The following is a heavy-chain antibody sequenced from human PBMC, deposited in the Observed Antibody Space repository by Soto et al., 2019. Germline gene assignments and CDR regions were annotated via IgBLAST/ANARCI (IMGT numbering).Heavy chain of an antibody. Sequence: VKFSCKASGYTFTSYAMHWVRQAPGQRLEWMGWINAGNGNTKYSQKFQGRVTITRDTSASTAYMELSSLRSEDTAVYYCARDQDSSSWYGNYYYYGMDVWGQGTTVTVSS. CDR1: GYTFTSYA. J-gene: IGHJ6*02. CDR2: INAGNGNT. CDR3: ARDQDSSSWYGNYYYYGMDV. V-gene: IGHV1-3*01. D-gene: IGHD6-13*01.